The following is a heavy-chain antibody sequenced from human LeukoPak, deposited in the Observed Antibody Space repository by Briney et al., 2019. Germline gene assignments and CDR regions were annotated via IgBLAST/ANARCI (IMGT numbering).Heavy chain of an antibody. J-gene: IGHJ4*02. V-gene: IGHV3-30*02. CDR2: IRYDGSNK. D-gene: IGHD2-2*01. Sequence: GGSLRLSCAASGFTFSSYGMHWVRQAPGKGLEWVAFIRYDGSNKYYADSVKGRFTISRDNSKNTLYLQMNSLRAEDTAVYYCASVVPAAFSRSLDYWGQGTLVTVSS. CDR1: GFTFSSYG. CDR3: ASVVPAAFSRSLDY.